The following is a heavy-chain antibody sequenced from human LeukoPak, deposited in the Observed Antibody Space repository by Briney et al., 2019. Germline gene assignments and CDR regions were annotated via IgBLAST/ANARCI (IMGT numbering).Heavy chain of an antibody. CDR3: AKECPDRDYFDY. V-gene: IGHV3-23*01. Sequence: PGGSLRLSCAASGFTFRSYAMSWVRQAPGKGPEWVSGISISGGSTYYADSVKGRFTISRDNSKSTLYLQMNSLRAEDTAVYYCAKECPDRDYFDYWGQGTLVTVSS. D-gene: IGHD1-14*01. J-gene: IGHJ4*02. CDR2: ISISGGST. CDR1: GFTFRSYA.